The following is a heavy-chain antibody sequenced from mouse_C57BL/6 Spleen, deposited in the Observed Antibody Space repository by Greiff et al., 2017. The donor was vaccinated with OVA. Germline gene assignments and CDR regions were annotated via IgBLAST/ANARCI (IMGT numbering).Heavy chain of an antibody. D-gene: IGHD3-2*02. CDR1: GYAFSSSW. CDR2: LYPGDGDT. CDR3: ARGDSSGRDY. J-gene: IGHJ2*01. V-gene: IGHV1-82*01. Sequence: QVQLQQSGPELVKPGASVKISCKASGYAFSSSWMNWVKQRPGKGLEWIGRLYPGDGDTNYNGKFKGKATLTADKSSSTAYMQLSSLTSEDSAVYFCARGDSSGRDYWGQGTTLTVSS.